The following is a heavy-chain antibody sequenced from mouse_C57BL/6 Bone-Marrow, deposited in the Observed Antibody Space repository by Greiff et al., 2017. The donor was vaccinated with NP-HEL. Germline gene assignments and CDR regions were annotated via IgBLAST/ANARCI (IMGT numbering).Heavy chain of an antibody. V-gene: IGHV1-18*01. D-gene: IGHD2-4*01. J-gene: IGHJ2*01. Sequence: VQLQQSGPELVKPGASVKIPCKASGYTFTDYNMDWVKQSHGKSLEWIGDINPNNGGTIYNQKFKGKATLTVDKSSSTAYMELRSLTSEDTAVYYCARYDYDGGNYFDYWGQGTTLTVSS. CDR1: GYTFTDYN. CDR2: INPNNGGT. CDR3: ARYDYDGGNYFDY.